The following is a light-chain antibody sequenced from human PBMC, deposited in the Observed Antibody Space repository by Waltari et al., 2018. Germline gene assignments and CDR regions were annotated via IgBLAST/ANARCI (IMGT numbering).Light chain of an antibody. Sequence: QSALPQPPPGPGPPDRATITSSPEPGIEVGGYDYVSWYQQYPGKAPRLIIYDVYNRPSGVSNRFSGSKSDNTASLTISGLQAEDESVYYCSSYTSSGVVFGGGTKLTVL. CDR2: DVY. CDR1: GIEVGGYDY. CDR3: SSYTSSGVV. J-gene: IGLJ2*01. V-gene: IGLV2-14*01.